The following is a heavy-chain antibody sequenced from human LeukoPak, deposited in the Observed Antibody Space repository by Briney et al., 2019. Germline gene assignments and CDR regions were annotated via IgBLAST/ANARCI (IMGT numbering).Heavy chain of an antibody. J-gene: IGHJ3*02. CDR3: ARERYYYGSGSSNDAFDI. Sequence: PGGSLRLSCAASGFTFSSYAMHWVRQAPGKGLEWVAIISYDGSNKYYADSVKGRFTISRDNSKNTLYLQMNSLRAEDTAVYYCARERYYYGSGSSNDAFDIRGQGTMVTVSS. D-gene: IGHD3-10*01. CDR2: ISYDGSNK. V-gene: IGHV3-30-3*01. CDR1: GFTFSSYA.